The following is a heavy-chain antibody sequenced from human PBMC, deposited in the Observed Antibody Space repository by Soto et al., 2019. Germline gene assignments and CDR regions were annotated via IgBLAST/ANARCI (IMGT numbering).Heavy chain of an antibody. D-gene: IGHD3-10*01. Sequence: GGSLKISCAASGFSVSSDYMSLGRQAPGEGLEWVSLIYSGGDTYYADSVKGRFTISRDISSNTIYLHMTSLRADDTAIYYFTRAGSDPGNFYISNYYAMDVWGRGTTVTVSS. CDR2: IYSGGDT. CDR1: GFSVSSDY. V-gene: IGHV3-53*01. J-gene: IGHJ6*02. CDR3: TRAGSDPGNFYISNYYAMDV.